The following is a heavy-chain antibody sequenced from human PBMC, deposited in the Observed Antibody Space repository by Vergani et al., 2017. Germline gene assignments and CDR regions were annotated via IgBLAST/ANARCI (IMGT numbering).Heavy chain of an antibody. CDR3: ARSSWFGEPMHY. Sequence: QVQLQESGPGLVKPSETLSLTCTVSGGSISSYYWSWIRQPPGKGLEWIGYIYYSGSTNYNPSLKSRVTISVDTSKNQFSLKLSSVTAADTAVYYCARSSWFGEPMHYWGQGTMVTVSS. J-gene: IGHJ4*02. V-gene: IGHV4-59*01. CDR2: IYYSGST. CDR1: GGSISSYY. D-gene: IGHD6-13*01.